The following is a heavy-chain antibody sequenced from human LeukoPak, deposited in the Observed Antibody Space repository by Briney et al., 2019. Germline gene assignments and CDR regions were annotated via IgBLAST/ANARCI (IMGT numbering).Heavy chain of an antibody. Sequence: PGGSLRLSCAASGFTLSSYSMNWVRQAPGKGLEWVSYISGGSSTIYNADSVKGRLTISRDNAKNLLYLLMDTLRAEDTAVYYCARVGSNQWLDYWGQGTLVTVSS. CDR2: ISGGSSTI. J-gene: IGHJ4*02. CDR1: GFTLSSYS. D-gene: IGHD6-19*01. V-gene: IGHV3-48*01. CDR3: ARVGSNQWLDY.